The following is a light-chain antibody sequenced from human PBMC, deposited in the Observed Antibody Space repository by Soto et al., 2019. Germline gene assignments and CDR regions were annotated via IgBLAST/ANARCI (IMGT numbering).Light chain of an antibody. J-gene: IGKJ2*01. CDR2: GAS. Sequence: IVLTQSPGTLSLSPGERATLSCRASESVRNNSLAWYQQQPGQAPRLLIFGASSRATGIPDRFTGSGSGADFSLTISRLEPEDSAVYFCHHYGYGADTFGQGTKLEIK. V-gene: IGKV3-20*01. CDR3: HHYGYGADT. CDR1: ESVRNNS.